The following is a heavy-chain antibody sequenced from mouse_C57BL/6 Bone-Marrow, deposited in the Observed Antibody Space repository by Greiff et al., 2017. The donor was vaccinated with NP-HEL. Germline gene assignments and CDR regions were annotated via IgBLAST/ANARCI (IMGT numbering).Heavy chain of an antibody. CDR2: INPNNGGT. CDR1: GYTFTDYN. J-gene: IGHJ1*03. D-gene: IGHD1-1*01. Sequence: EVQWVESGPELVKPGASVKIPCKASGYTFTDYNMDWVKQSHGKSLEWIGDINPNNGGTIYNQKFKGKATLTVDKSSSTAYMELRSLTSEDTAVYYCARRLITTVVATRYFDVWGTGTTVTVSS. V-gene: IGHV1-18*01. CDR3: ARRLITTVVATRYFDV.